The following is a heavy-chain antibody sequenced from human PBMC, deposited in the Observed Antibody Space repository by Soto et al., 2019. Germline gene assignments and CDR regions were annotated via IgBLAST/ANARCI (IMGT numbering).Heavy chain of an antibody. V-gene: IGHV4-4*02. CDR2: IYHSGNT. CDR1: GGSISSSNW. J-gene: IGHJ5*02. Sequence: VQLRQSGPGLVKPSGTLSLTCAVSGGSISSSNWWTWVRQAPGKGLEWIGEIYHSGNTYYNPSRKGRVTITLDNSNNQFSLKLNSVTAADTAVYYCATLPPRVVASLLPIPTWGQGTLVTVSA. D-gene: IGHD1-26*01. CDR3: ATLPPRVVASLLPIPT.